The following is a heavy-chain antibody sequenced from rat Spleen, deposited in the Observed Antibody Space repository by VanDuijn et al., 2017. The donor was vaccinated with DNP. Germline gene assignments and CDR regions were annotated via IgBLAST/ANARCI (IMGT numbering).Heavy chain of an antibody. V-gene: IGHV5-22*01. CDR2: ISYAGTIT. Sequence: EVQLVESGGGLVQPGGSLKVSCTVSGFTFSHYYMAWVRQAPKKGLEWVASISYAGTITNYGDSVKGRFTISRDNARSTLYLQMNSLKSEDTATYYCSRPAYYGSNWFPYWGQGTLVTVSS. J-gene: IGHJ3*01. CDR3: SRPAYYGSNWFPY. D-gene: IGHD1-6*01. CDR1: GFTFSHYY.